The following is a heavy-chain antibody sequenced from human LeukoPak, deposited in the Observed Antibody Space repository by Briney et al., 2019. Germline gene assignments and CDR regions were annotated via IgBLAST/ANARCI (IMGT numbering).Heavy chain of an antibody. CDR2: IYSGGST. V-gene: IGHV3-66*04. D-gene: IGHD3-10*01. Sequence: GGSLRLSCAASGFTFSDNYMSWVRQAPGKGLEWVSIIYSGGSTFYADSVKGRFTISRDNSKNTLYLQMNSLRAEDTAVYYCTRHGWDYGSGGYDKWGQGTLVTVSS. J-gene: IGHJ4*02. CDR3: TRHGWDYGSGGYDK. CDR1: GFTFSDNY.